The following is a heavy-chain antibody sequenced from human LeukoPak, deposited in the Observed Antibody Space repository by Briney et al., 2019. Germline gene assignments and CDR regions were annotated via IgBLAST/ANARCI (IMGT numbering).Heavy chain of an antibody. CDR2: ISAYNGNT. CDR1: GYTFTSYG. Sequence: ASVKVSCKASGYTFTSYGISWVRQAPGQGLEWMGWISAYNGNTNYAQKLQGRVTMTTDASTSTAYMELRSLRSDDTAVYYCARESGYSYARAEYFQHWGQGTLVTVSS. J-gene: IGHJ1*01. D-gene: IGHD5-18*01. V-gene: IGHV1-18*01. CDR3: ARESGYSYARAEYFQH.